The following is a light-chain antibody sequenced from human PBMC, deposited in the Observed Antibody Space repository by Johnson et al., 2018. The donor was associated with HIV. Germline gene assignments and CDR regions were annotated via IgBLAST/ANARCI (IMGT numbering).Light chain of an antibody. CDR1: SSNIGNNY. J-gene: IGLJ1*01. Sequence: QSVLTKPPSVSAAPGQTVTISCSGSSSNIGNNYVSWYQQLPGTVPKLLIYDNNKRPSGIPDRFSGSKSGTSATLGITGLQTGDEADYYCGTWDSGLGAVYVFGPGTKVTVL. CDR3: GTWDSGLGAVYV. CDR2: DNN. V-gene: IGLV1-51*01.